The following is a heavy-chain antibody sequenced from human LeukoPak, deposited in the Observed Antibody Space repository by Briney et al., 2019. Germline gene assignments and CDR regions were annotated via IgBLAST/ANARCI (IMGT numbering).Heavy chain of an antibody. CDR2: FDPEDGET. CDR3: ATDLPGNDAFDI. J-gene: IGHJ3*02. D-gene: IGHD3-10*01. CDR1: GYTLTELS. V-gene: IGHV1-24*01. Sequence: ASVKVSCKVFGYTLTELSMHWVRQAPGKGLEWMGGFDPEDGETIYAQKFQGRVTMTEDTSTDTAYMELSSLRSEDTAVYYCATDLPGNDAFDIWGQGTMVTVSS.